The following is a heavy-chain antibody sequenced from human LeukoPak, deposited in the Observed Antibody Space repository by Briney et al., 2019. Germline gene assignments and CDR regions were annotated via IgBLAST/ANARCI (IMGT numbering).Heavy chain of an antibody. D-gene: IGHD3-10*01. CDR2: IKQDGSKK. CDR3: AREAMVRHPVFDY. J-gene: IGHJ4*02. CDR1: EFSFNTYW. V-gene: IGHV3-7*01. Sequence: PGGSLRLSCAASEFSFNTYWMSWVRQAPGKGLEWVANIKQDGSKKYYVDSVKGRFTISRDNAKNSLYLQMNNLRAEDTAVYYCAREAMVRHPVFDYWGQGTLVTVSS.